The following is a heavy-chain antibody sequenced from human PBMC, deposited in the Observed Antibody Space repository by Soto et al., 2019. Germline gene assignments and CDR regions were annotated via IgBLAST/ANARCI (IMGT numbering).Heavy chain of an antibody. V-gene: IGHV4-59*08. CDR2: IYYSGST. CDR1: GGSISSYY. CDR3: AXXXXXXXXXXXXTTKXRNYVDV. D-gene: IGHD4-4*01. Sequence: TLSLTCTVSGGSISSYYWSWIRQPPGKGLEWIGYIYYSGSTNYNPSLKSRVTISVDTSKNQFSLKLSSVTAADTAVYYCAXXXXXXXXXXXXTTKXRNYVDVXGXGTTVTVSS. J-gene: IGHJ6*03.